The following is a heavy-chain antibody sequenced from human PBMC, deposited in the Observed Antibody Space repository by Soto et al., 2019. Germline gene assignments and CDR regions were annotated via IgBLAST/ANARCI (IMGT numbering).Heavy chain of an antibody. V-gene: IGHV3-48*02. Sequence: GGSLRLSCEASGFTISGCSMNWVRQAPGKGLEWLAYITIRTGNTVYADSVRGRFTISADNAENSVFLQMNSLRDEDTAVSFCVRDRDIYRDMVHADLWGQGT. CDR2: ITIRTGNT. D-gene: IGHD5-18*01. CDR3: VRDRDIYRDMVHADL. CDR1: GFTISGCS. J-gene: IGHJ4*01.